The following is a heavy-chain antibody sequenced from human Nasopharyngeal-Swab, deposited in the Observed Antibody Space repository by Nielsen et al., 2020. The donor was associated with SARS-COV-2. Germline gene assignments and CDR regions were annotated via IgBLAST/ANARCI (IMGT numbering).Heavy chain of an antibody. CDR3: ARGKGYDPYYYYYYMDV. V-gene: IGHV1-69*13. D-gene: IGHD5-12*01. CDR2: IIPIFGTA. J-gene: IGHJ6*03. CDR1: GGTFSSYA. Sequence: SVKVSCKASGGTFSSYAISWVRQAPGQGLEWMGGIIPIFGTANYAQKFQGRVTITADESTSTAYMELSSLRSEDTAVYYCARGKGYDPYYYYYYMDVWGKGTTVTVSS.